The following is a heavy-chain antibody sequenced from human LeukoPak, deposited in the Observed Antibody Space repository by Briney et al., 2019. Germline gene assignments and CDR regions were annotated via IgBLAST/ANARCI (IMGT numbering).Heavy chain of an antibody. V-gene: IGHV4-59*01. CDR2: IYYSGST. J-gene: IGHJ4*02. CDR1: GGSISSYY. Sequence: SETLSLTCTVSGGSISSYYWSWIRQPPGKGLEWIWYIYYSGSTNYNPSLKSRVTISVDTSKNQFSMKLSSVTAADTAVYYCARGASGWSDFDYWGQGTLVTVSS. D-gene: IGHD6-19*01. CDR3: ARGASGWSDFDY.